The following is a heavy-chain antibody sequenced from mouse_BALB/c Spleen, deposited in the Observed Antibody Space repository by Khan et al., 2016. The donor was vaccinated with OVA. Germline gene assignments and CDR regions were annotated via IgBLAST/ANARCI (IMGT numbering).Heavy chain of an antibody. CDR1: GYSITSDYV. V-gene: IGHV3-2*02. CDR2: ISYSGNI. D-gene: IGHD1-1*01. CDR3: ARIYGGDFDY. J-gene: IGHJ2*01. Sequence: EVQLQQSGPGLVKPSQSLYLTCTATGYSITSDYVWNLIRQFPGNKVEWMGFISYSGNIHYNPPLKSRISITRDTSKNPFFLQLNSVTTEDTATYYCARIYGGDFDYWGQGTTLTVSS.